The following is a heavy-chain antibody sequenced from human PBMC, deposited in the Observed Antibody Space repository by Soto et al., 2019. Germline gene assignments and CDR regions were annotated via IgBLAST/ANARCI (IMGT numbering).Heavy chain of an antibody. CDR1: GFTFSTYV. CDR2: ISASGSNG. J-gene: IGHJ4*02. Sequence: EVKLLDSGGGLVQPGGSLRLSCAASGFTFSTYVMAWVRQAPGRGLEWVSGISASGSNGFYTDSVKGRFIISRDNSKNTLYLQMNSLRAYETALYFWAKGDSDYYFDSLGQGTLVTVSS. CDR3: AKGDSDYYFDS. V-gene: IGHV3-23*01. D-gene: IGHD4-4*01.